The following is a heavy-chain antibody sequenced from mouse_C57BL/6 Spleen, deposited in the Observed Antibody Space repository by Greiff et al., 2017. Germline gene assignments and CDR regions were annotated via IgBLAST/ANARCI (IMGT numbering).Heavy chain of an antibody. J-gene: IGHJ2*01. D-gene: IGHD1-1*01. CDR3: ARDLYYGRGLFFDY. V-gene: IGHV1-55*01. Sequence: QVQLQQPGAELVKPGASVKMSCKASGYTFTSYWITWVKQRPGQGLEWIGDIYPGSGSTNYNEKFKSKATLTVDTSSSTAYMQLSSLTSEDSAVYYCARDLYYGRGLFFDYWGQGTTLTVSS. CDR1: GYTFTSYW. CDR2: IYPGSGST.